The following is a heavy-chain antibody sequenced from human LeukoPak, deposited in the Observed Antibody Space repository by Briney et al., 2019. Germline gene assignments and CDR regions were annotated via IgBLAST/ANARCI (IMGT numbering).Heavy chain of an antibody. CDR3: ARVPDYGGNVPFDY. V-gene: IGHV3-33*01. CDR1: GFTFSSYG. D-gene: IGHD4-23*01. J-gene: IGHJ4*02. Sequence: GGSLRLSCAASGFTFSSYGMHWVRQAPGKGLEWVAVIWYDGSSKYYADSVKGRFTISRDNSKNTLYLQMNSLRAEDTAVYYCARVPDYGGNVPFDYWGQGTLVTASS. CDR2: IWYDGSSK.